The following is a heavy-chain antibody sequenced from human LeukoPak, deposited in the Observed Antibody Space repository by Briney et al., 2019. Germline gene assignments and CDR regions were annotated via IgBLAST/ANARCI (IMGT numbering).Heavy chain of an antibody. V-gene: IGHV1-2*06. J-gene: IGHJ6*02. CDR1: GYTFTGYY. CDR3: ARETVTTAIYYYYGMDV. D-gene: IGHD4-17*01. CDR2: INPNSGGT. Sequence: APVKVSCKASGYTFTGYYMHWVRQAPGQGLEWMGRINPNSGGTNYAQKFQGRVTMTRDTSISTAYMELSRLRSDDTAVYYCARETVTTAIYYYYGMDVWGQGTTVTVSS.